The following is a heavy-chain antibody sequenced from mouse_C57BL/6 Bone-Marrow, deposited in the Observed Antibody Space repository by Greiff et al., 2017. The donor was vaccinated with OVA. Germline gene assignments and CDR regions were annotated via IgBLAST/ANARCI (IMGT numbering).Heavy chain of an antibody. CDR3: ARSYYYYWYMDV. J-gene: IGHJ1*03. V-gene: IGHV5-6*02. CDR2: ISSGGSYT. CDR1: GFTFSSYG. Sequence: DVKLVESGGDLVKPGGSLKLSCAASGFTFSSYGMSWVRQTPDKRLEWVATISSGGSYTYYPDSVKGRFTISRDNAKNTLYLQMSRLKAEDTAMYYCARSYYYYWYMDVWGTGTTVTVSS. D-gene: IGHD1-1*02.